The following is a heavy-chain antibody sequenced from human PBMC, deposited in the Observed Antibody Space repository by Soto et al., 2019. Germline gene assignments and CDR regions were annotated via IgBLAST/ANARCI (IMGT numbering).Heavy chain of an antibody. CDR3: ARGPYYSYMDI. J-gene: IGHJ6*03. CDR1: GCTCTSYD. V-gene: IGHV1-8*01. Sequence: ASVNVCCKGSGCTCTSYDINWGRQPTGQGLEWMGWMNPNSGNTGYAQKFQGRITMTRSTSITTAYMELSSLRSEDTAVYYCARGPYYSYMDIWGKGTTVTISS. CDR2: MNPNSGNT.